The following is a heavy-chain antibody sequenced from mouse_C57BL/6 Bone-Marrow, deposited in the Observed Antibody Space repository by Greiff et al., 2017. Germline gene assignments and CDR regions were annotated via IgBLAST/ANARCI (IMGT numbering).Heavy chain of an antibody. CDR2: INPNYGTT. J-gene: IGHJ3*01. V-gene: IGHV1-39*01. D-gene: IGHD1-1*01. CDR3: VLITTVVAPY. CDR1: GYSFTDYN. Sequence: EVQLQQSGPELVKPGASVKISCKASGYSFTDYNMNWVKQSHGQSLEWIGVINPNYGTTSYNQKFKGKATLTVDQSSSTAYMQLNSLTSEDSAVYYCVLITTVVAPYWGQGTLVTVSA.